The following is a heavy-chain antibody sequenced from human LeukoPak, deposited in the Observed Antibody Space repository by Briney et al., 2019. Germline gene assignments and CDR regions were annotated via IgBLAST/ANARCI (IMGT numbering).Heavy chain of an antibody. CDR1: GYTFTSYG. D-gene: IGHD1-1*01. Sequence: SVKVSCKASGYTFTSYGISWVRQAPGQGLEWMGGIIPIFGTANYAQKFQGRVTITTDESTSTAYMELSSLRSEDTAVYYCARESVGTQGNYYYYMDVWGKGTTVTVSS. CDR3: ARESVGTQGNYYYYMDV. J-gene: IGHJ6*03. V-gene: IGHV1-69*05. CDR2: IIPIFGTA.